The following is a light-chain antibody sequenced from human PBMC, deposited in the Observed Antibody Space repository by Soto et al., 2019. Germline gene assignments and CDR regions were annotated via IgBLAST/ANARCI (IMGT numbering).Light chain of an antibody. CDR2: DVT. J-gene: IGLJ2*01. CDR3: SSYASSGFVL. V-gene: IGLV2-14*01. Sequence: QSALTQPASVSGSPGQSITISCTGTSSDIGAYNYVSWYQQHPGKAPNLMIYDVTNRPSGVSNRFSGSKSGNTASLTISGLQAEDESNYYCSSYASSGFVLFGGGTQLTVL. CDR1: SSDIGAYNY.